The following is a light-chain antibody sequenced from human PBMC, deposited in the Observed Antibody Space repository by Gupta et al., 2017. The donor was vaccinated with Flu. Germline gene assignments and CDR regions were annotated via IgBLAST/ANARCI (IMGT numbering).Light chain of an antibody. V-gene: IGKV1-33*01. CDR2: ETS. CDR1: EDISNY. CDR3: QQFDDGPHIS. Sequence: DRVAITCQANEDISNYLNWYQQKPGKAPKLLIYETSTLETGGPSRFSGTGSGLEFTLTINNLQAEDTATYFCQQFDDGPHISFGPGTKV. J-gene: IGKJ3*01.